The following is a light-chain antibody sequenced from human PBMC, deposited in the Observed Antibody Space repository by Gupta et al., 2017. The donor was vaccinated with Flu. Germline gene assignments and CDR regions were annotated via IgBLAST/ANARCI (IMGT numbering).Light chain of an antibody. V-gene: IGKV2D-29*01. CDR1: QSLLESEGKTY. J-gene: IGKJ4*01. CDR3: VQRLQLPFT. CDR2: EVS. Sequence: IACKSSQSLLESEGKTYLYWYLQKPGQPPRLLIYEVSNRFAGVPERFISSGSCTDFTLTISSVEAEDVWVYYCVQRLQLPFTVGGGTRVEIK.